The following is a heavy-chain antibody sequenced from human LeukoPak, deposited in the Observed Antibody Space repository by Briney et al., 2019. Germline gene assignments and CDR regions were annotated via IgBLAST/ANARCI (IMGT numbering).Heavy chain of an antibody. V-gene: IGHV3-74*01. CDR2: INTDGNTR. Sequence: PGRSLRLSCAASGFTFDDYAMHWVRQAPGKGLVWVSRINTDGNTRDYADSVKGRFTISRDNAKNTLYLQMNSLRAEDTAVYYCVRDMGYYDKVWGQGTLVTVSS. J-gene: IGHJ4*02. CDR3: VRDMGYYDKV. D-gene: IGHD3-22*01. CDR1: GFTFDDYA.